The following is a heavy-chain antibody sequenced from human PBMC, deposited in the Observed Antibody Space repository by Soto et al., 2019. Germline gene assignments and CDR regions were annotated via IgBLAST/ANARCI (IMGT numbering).Heavy chain of an antibody. V-gene: IGHV1-69*01. CDR1: GGNFSSYA. Sequence: QVQLVQSGAEVKKPGSSVKVSCKASGGNFSSYAISWVRQAPGQGLEWMGGLIPIFGTANYAQKFQGRVTITADEATSRAYMELSSLRSEETAVYYCAILAQYSSSWSNWGQGTLVTVSS. CDR2: LIPIFGTA. CDR3: AILAQYSSSWSN. J-gene: IGHJ4*02. D-gene: IGHD6-13*01.